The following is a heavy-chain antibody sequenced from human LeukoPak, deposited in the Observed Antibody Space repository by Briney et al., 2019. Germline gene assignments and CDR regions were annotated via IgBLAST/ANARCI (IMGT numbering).Heavy chain of an antibody. CDR3: AVTYSSGWYDFDY. CDR1: GFTFDDYG. Sequence: GGSLRLSCAASGFTFDDYGMSWVRQAPGKGLEWVSGINWNGGSTGYADSVKGRFTISTDNAKNPLYLQMNSLRAEDTAVYYCAVTYSSGWYDFDYWGQGTLVTVSS. J-gene: IGHJ4*02. V-gene: IGHV3-20*04. D-gene: IGHD6-19*01. CDR2: INWNGGST.